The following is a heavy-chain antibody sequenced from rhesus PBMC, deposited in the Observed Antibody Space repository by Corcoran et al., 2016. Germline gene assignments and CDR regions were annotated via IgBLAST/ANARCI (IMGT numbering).Heavy chain of an antibody. CDR1: GGSISDSYR. CDR3: ARERMGFDV. D-gene: IGHD3-9*01. CDR2: IYGSSPVP. Sequence: QVQLQESGPGVVKPSETLPLTCAVSGGSISDSYRWSWIRQPPGKGLGGIGYIYGSSPVPHYNPPLNSGVTMSQDTSKTRFSLELSSVTAADTAVYYCARERMGFDVWGPGVLVTVSS. J-gene: IGHJ5-1*01. V-gene: IGHV4S10*01.